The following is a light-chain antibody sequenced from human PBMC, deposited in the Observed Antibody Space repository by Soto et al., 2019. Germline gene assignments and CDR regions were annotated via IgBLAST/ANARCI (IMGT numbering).Light chain of an antibody. V-gene: IGKV1-5*03. Sequence: DIQMTQSPSALSASVGDRVTITCRASQSISSWLAWYQQKPGKAPKLLIYKASSLESGVSSRFSGSGSGPEFTLTISSLQPDDFATYYCQQYDTYPYTFGQGTKLEI. J-gene: IGKJ2*01. CDR3: QQYDTYPYT. CDR2: KAS. CDR1: QSISSW.